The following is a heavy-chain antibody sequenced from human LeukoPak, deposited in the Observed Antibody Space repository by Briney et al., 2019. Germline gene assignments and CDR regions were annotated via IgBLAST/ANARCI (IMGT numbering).Heavy chain of an antibody. J-gene: IGHJ6*04. D-gene: IGHD3-10*02. CDR1: GFTFDDYA. V-gene: IGHV3-9*01. Sequence: GGSLRLSCAASGFTFDDYAMHWVRQAPGKSLEWVSGISWNGATFYYADSVKGRFTISRDNTKNSLYLQMNSLRAEDTAVYYCAELGITMIGGVWGKGTTVTISS. CDR3: AELGITMIGGV. CDR2: ISWNGATF.